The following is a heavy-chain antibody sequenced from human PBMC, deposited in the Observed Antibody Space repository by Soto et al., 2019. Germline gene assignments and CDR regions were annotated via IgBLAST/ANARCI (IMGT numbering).Heavy chain of an antibody. D-gene: IGHD6-6*01. CDR2: ISAYNGNT. V-gene: IGHV1-18*01. Sequence: ASVKVSCQASGYTFTSYGISWVRQAPGQGLEWMGWISAYNGNTNYAQKLQGRVTMTTDTSTSTAYMELRSLRSDDTAVYYCARANSLYSSSDYWGQGTLVTVSS. J-gene: IGHJ4*02. CDR1: GYTFTSYG. CDR3: ARANSLYSSSDY.